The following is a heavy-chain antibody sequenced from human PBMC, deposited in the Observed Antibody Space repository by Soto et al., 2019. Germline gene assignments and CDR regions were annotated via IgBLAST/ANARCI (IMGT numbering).Heavy chain of an antibody. CDR1: GGSISSGDYY. CDR3: ARSGEDLRNWFDP. CDR2: IYYSGST. D-gene: IGHD2-15*01. J-gene: IGHJ5*02. Sequence: SETLSLTCTVSGGSISSGDYYWSWIRQPPGKGLEWIGYIYYSGSTYYNPSLKSRVTISVDTSKNQFSLKLSSVTAADTAVYYCARSGEDLRNWFDPWGQGTLVTVSS. V-gene: IGHV4-30-4*01.